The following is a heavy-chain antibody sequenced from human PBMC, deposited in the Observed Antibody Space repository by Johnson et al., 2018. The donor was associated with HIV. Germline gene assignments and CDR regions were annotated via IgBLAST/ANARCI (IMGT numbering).Heavy chain of an antibody. CDR3: AKDRYYDSSGPDAFDI. Sequence: QVQLVESGGGVVQPGRSLRLSCAASGFTFSSYGMHWVRQAPGKGLEWVSSMRVIDGSTYYADSVKGRFTISRDNSKNTLYLQMNSLRAEDTAVYYCAKDRYYDSSGPDAFDIWGQGTMVTVSS. CDR2: MRVIDGST. J-gene: IGHJ3*02. V-gene: IGHV3-NL1*01. CDR1: GFTFSSYG. D-gene: IGHD3-22*01.